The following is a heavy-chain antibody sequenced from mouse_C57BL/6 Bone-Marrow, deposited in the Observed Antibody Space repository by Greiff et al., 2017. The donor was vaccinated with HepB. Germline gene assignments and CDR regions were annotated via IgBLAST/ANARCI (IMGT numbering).Heavy chain of an antibody. CDR3: ARQLYFDY. CDR2: ISSGGSYT. V-gene: IGHV5-6*01. J-gene: IGHJ2*01. CDR1: GFTFSSYG. Sequence: EVKLVESGGDLVKPGGSLKLSCAASGFTFSSYGMSWVRQTPNKRLEWVATISSGGSYTYYPDSVKGRFTISRDNAKNTLYLQMSSLMSEDTAMYSCARQLYFDYWGQGTTLTVSS.